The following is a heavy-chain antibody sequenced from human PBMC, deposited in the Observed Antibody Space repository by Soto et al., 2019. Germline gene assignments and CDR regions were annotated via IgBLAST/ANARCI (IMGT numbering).Heavy chain of an antibody. CDR3: AREGEGYGDSDAFDI. V-gene: IGHV1-69*13. CDR2: IIPIFGTA. D-gene: IGHD4-17*01. Sequence: SVKVSCKASGGTFSSYAISWVRQAPGQGLEWMGGIIPIFGTANYAQKFQGRVTITADESTSTAYMELSSLRSEDTAVYYCAREGEGYGDSDAFDIWGQGTMVTVSS. CDR1: GGTFSSYA. J-gene: IGHJ3*02.